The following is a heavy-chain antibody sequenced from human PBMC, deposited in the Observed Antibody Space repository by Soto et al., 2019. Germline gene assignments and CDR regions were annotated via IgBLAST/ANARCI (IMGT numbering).Heavy chain of an antibody. CDR1: GGTFSSYT. D-gene: IGHD6-19*01. CDR2: IIPILGIA. CDR3: ARDASGGSSSGWSYRYNWFDP. J-gene: IGHJ5*02. Sequence: QVQLVQSGAEVKKPGSSVKVSCKASGGTFSSYTISWVRQAPGQGLEWMGRIIPILGIANYAQKFQGRVTITADKATSTAYMELSSLRSEDTAVYYCARDASGGSSSGWSYRYNWFDPWGQGTLVTVSS. V-gene: IGHV1-69*08.